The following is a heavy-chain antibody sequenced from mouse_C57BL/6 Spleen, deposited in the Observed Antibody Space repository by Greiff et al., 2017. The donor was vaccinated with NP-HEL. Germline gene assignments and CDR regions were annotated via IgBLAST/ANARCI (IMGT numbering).Heavy chain of an antibody. CDR1: GFTFSSYA. D-gene: IGHD1-1*01. CDR3: TRGRPFYGFDY. V-gene: IGHV5-9-1*02. CDR2: ISSGGDYI. J-gene: IGHJ2*01. Sequence: EVKLMESGEGLVKPGGSLKLSCAASGFTFSSYAMSWVRQTPEKRLEWVAYISSGGDYIYYADTVKGGFTISRDNARNTLYLQMSSLKSDDTAMYYCTRGRPFYGFDYWGQGTTLTVSS.